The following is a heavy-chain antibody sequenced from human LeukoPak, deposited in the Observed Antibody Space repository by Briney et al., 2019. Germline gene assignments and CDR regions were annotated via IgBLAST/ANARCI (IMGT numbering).Heavy chain of an antibody. J-gene: IGHJ3*02. Sequence: ASVKVSCKASGYTFTSYGISWVRQAPGQGLEWMGWISAYNGNTNYAQKLQGRVTMTTDTSTSTAYMELRSLKSDDTAVYYCASLKNYYDSSGYLVTDAFDIWGQGTMVTVSS. V-gene: IGHV1-18*01. D-gene: IGHD3-22*01. CDR2: ISAYNGNT. CDR1: GYTFTSYG. CDR3: ASLKNYYDSSGYLVTDAFDI.